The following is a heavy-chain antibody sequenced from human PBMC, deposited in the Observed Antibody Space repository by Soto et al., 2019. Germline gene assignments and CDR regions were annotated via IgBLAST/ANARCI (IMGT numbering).Heavy chain of an antibody. CDR1: GYTFTSYY. CDR2: INPSGGST. CDR3: ARIRGYYDSSPQAYHDAFDI. J-gene: IGHJ3*02. D-gene: IGHD3-22*01. V-gene: IGHV1-46*03. Sequence: ASVKVSCKASGYTFTSYYMHWVRQAPGQGLEWMGIINPSGGSTSYAQKFQGRVTMTRDTSTSTVYMELSSLRSEDTAVYYCARIRGYYDSSPQAYHDAFDIWGQGTMVTVSS.